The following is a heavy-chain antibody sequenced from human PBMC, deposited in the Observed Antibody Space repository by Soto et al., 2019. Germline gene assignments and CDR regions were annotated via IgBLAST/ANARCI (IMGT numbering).Heavy chain of an antibody. D-gene: IGHD1-1*01. CDR1: GYSFTSYW. CDR2: IDPSDSYT. CDR3: ARGLPANWNGWLGP. Sequence: PGESLKISCKGSGYSFTSYWISWVRQMPGKGLEWMGRIDPSDSYTNYSPSFQGHVTISADKSISAAYLQWNSLKASDTAMYFCARGLPANWNGWLGPCGQGPRVSV. J-gene: IGHJ5*01. V-gene: IGHV5-10-1*01.